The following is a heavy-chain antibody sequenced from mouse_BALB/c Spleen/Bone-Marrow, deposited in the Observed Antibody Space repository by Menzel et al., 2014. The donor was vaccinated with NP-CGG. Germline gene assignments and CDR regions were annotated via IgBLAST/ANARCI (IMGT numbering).Heavy chain of an antibody. J-gene: IGHJ3*01. CDR1: GFNIKDYY. CDR3: AGGNYRFAY. CDR2: IDPENGNT. D-gene: IGHD2-1*01. V-gene: IGHV14-1*02. Sequence: EVKVVESGAELVRPGALVKLSCKASGFNIKDYYIHWVKQRPEQGLEWIGWIDPENGNTIYDPKFQGKASITADTSSNTAYLQLSSLTSEDTAVYYCAGGNYRFAYWGQGTLVTVSA.